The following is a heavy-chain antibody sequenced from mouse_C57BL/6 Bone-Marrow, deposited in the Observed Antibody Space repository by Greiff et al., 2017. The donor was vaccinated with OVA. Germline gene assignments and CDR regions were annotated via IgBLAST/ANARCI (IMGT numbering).Heavy chain of an antibody. CDR2: INPNNGGT. Sequence: VQLQQSGPELVKPGASVKIPCKASGYTFTDYNMDWVKQSNGKSLEWIGDINPNNGGTNYNQKFKGKATLTVDKSSSTAYMELRSLTSEDTAVYYGARGAYYYDCDGYYFDYWGQGTTLTVSS. CDR3: ARGAYYYDCDGYYFDY. D-gene: IGHD2-4*01. J-gene: IGHJ2*01. CDR1: GYTFTDYN. V-gene: IGHV1-18*01.